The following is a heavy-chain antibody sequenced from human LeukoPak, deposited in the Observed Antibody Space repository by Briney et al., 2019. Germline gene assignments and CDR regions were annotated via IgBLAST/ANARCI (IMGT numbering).Heavy chain of an antibody. D-gene: IGHD3-22*01. J-gene: IGHJ4*02. Sequence: GSLRLSCAASGVTFSRYAMSWIRQPPGKGLEWIGYIYYSGSTNYNPSLKSRVTISVDTSKNQFSLKLSSVTAADTAVYYCASNRSGYYSYFDYWGQGTLVTVSS. CDR1: GVTFSRYA. V-gene: IGHV4-59*01. CDR2: IYYSGST. CDR3: ASNRSGYYSYFDY.